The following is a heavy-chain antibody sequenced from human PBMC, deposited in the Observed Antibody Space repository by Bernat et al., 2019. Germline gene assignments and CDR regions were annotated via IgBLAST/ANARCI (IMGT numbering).Heavy chain of an antibody. V-gene: IGHV1-8*01. J-gene: IGHJ6*03. D-gene: IGHD4-17*01. CDR3: ARTEKSVTYGYYYYYYMDV. Sequence: QVQLVQSGAEVKKPGASVKVSCKASGYTFTSYDINWVRQATGQGLEWMGWMNPNSGNTGYAQKFQGRVTMTRNTSISTAYMELSSLRSEDTAVYYCARTEKSVTYGYYYYYYMDVWGKGTTVTVSS. CDR2: MNPNSGNT. CDR1: GYTFTSYD.